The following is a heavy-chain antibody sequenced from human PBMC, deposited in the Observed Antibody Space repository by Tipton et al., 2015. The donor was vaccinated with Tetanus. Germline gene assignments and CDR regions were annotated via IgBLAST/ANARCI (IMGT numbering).Heavy chain of an antibody. CDR3: AREADGSGGGCFSGGFAN. D-gene: IGHD2-21*01. CDR1: DFIFSSYG. V-gene: IGHV3-33*01. Sequence: SLRLSCAASDFIFSSYGIHWVRQAPGKGLEWVAVSWYDGTDKYYADSVKGRFTISRDNSKNTLYLQMNSLRAEDTAVYYCAREADGSGGGCFSGGFANWGRGTQVTVSS. J-gene: IGHJ4*02. CDR2: SWYDGTDK.